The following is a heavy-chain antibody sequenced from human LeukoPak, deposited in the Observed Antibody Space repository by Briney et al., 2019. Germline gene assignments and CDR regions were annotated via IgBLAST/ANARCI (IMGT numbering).Heavy chain of an antibody. CDR1: GYTFTSYY. Sequence: ASVKVSCKASGYTFTSYYMHWVRQAPGQGLEWMGIINPSGGSTSYAQKFQGRVTMTRDTSTSTVYMELSSLRSDDTAVYYCARGDELQLVAKTALDYWGQGTLVTVSS. CDR3: ARGDELQLVAKTALDY. V-gene: IGHV1-46*01. J-gene: IGHJ4*02. D-gene: IGHD6-6*01. CDR2: INPSGGST.